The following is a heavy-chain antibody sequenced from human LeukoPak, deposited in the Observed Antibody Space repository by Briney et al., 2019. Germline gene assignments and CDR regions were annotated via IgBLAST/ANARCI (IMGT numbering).Heavy chain of an antibody. V-gene: IGHV3-49*04. D-gene: IGHD1-26*01. CDR2: IRSKAYGGTT. CDR1: GFTFGDYA. CDR3: TRVEGGGSYYYFDY. J-gene: IGHJ4*02. Sequence: GGSLRLSCTASGFTFGDYAMSWVRQAPGKGLEWVGFIRSKAYGGTTEYAASVKGRFTISRDDSKSIAYLQMNSLKTEDTAVYYCTRVEGGGSYYYFDYWGQGTLVTVSS.